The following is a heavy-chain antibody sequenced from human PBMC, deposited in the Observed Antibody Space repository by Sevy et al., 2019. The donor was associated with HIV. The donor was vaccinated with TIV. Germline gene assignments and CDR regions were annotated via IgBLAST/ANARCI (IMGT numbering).Heavy chain of an antibody. V-gene: IGHV3-23*01. D-gene: IGHD3-22*01. Sequence: GGSLRLSCAASGFTFSSYAMSWVRQAPGKGLEWVSGISGRGGRTYYADSVKGRFTIARDNSKNTLYLQMKSLRAEETTVYYCANLGTSYYESSSYYYQAPFDYWGQGTLVTVSS. J-gene: IGHJ4*02. CDR3: ANLGTSYYESSSYYYQAPFDY. CDR1: GFTFSSYA. CDR2: ISGRGGRT.